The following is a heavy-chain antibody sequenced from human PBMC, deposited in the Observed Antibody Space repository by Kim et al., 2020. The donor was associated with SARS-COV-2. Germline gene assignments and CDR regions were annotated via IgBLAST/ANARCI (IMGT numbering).Heavy chain of an antibody. V-gene: IGHV1-69*13. J-gene: IGHJ4*02. Sequence: SVKVSCKASGGTFSSYAISWVRQAPGQGLEWMGGIIPIFGTANYAQKFQGRVTITADESTSTAYMELSSLRSEDTAVYYCARADRITMIVGSHWGQGTMVTVSS. CDR1: GGTFSSYA. CDR2: IIPIFGTA. D-gene: IGHD3-22*01. CDR3: ARADRITMIVGSH.